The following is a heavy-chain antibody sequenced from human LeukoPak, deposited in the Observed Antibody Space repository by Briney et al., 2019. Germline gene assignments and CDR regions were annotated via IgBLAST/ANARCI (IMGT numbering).Heavy chain of an antibody. Sequence: SETLSLTCTVSGGSISSYYWSWIQQPPGKGLEWIGYIYYSGSTNYNPSLKSRVTISVDTSKNQFSLKLSSVTAADTAVYYCARGIGTYYDSSGYSCWGQGTLVTVSS. CDR2: IYYSGST. D-gene: IGHD3-22*01. V-gene: IGHV4-59*01. CDR3: ARGIGTYYDSSGYSC. J-gene: IGHJ4*02. CDR1: GGSISSYY.